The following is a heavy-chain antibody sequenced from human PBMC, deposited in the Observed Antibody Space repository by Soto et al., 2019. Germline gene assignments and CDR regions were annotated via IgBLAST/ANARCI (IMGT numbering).Heavy chain of an antibody. CDR3: ARDTITIFGVVEFDY. CDR2: ISSSSSTI. Sequence: GGSLRLSCAASGFTFSSYSMNWVRQAPGKGLEWVSYISSSSSTIYYADSVKGRFTISRDNAKNSLYLQMNSLRAEDTAVYYCARDTITIFGVVEFDYWGQGTLVTVSS. D-gene: IGHD3-3*01. CDR1: GFTFSSYS. V-gene: IGHV3-48*04. J-gene: IGHJ4*02.